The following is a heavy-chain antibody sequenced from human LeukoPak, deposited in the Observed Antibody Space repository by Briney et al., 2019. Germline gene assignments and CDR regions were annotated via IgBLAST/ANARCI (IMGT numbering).Heavy chain of an antibody. CDR3: ARGDSSGYYELDFRFDY. D-gene: IGHD3-22*01. CDR1: GFTFDDYA. CDR2: ISWNSGSI. Sequence: GGSLRLSCAASGFTFDDYAMHWVRQAPGKGLEWVSGISWNSGSIGYADSVKGGFTISRDNTKNSLYLQMNSLRAEDTALYYCARGDSSGYYELDFRFDYWGQGTLVTVSS. V-gene: IGHV3-9*01. J-gene: IGHJ4*02.